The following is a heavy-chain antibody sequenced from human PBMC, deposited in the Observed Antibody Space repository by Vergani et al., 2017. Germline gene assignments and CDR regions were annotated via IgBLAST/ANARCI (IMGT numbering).Heavy chain of an antibody. Sequence: VQLVESGGGVVQPGRSLRLSCAASGFTFSNYAMSWVRQAPGKGLEWVSGVTGSGVTTYYADSVKGRFTISRDNSKNTLYLQMNSLRAEDTAVYYCAKASRGFYYNGMDVWGQGTTVTVSS. V-gene: IGHV3-23*04. CDR2: VTGSGVTT. CDR3: AKASRGFYYNGMDV. CDR1: GFTFSNYA. D-gene: IGHD2/OR15-2a*01. J-gene: IGHJ6*02.